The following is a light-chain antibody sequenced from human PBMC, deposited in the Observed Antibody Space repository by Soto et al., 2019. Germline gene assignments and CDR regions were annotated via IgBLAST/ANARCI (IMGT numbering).Light chain of an antibody. Sequence: EIVMTQSPATLSVSPGERATLSCRAGHRVSTYLAGYQQKPGQAPRLLIYATSTRATGIPARFSGSGSGTEFTLTISSLQSEDFAVYYCQKYNNWPLTFGGGTKVEIK. CDR1: HRVSTY. CDR2: ATS. V-gene: IGKV3-15*01. J-gene: IGKJ4*01. CDR3: QKYNNWPLT.